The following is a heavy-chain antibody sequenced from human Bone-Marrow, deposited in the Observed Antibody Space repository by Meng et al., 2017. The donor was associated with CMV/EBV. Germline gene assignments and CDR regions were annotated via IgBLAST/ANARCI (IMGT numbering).Heavy chain of an antibody. Sequence: GESLKISCVASGLTFSSYWMSWVRQAPGKGLEWVANIKQDGSEKNYVDSVQGRFTISRDNAKNSLYVEMNSLRVEDTGVYYCARGLGAPDYWGQGTLVTVSS. D-gene: IGHD1-26*01. J-gene: IGHJ4*02. CDR1: GLTFSSYW. CDR2: IKQDGSEK. V-gene: IGHV3-7*01. CDR3: ARGLGAPDY.